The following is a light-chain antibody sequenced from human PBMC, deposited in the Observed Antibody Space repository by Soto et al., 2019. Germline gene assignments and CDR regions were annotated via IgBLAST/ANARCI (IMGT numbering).Light chain of an antibody. CDR2: DVS. CDR3: TSYTSSNPFCV. J-gene: IGLJ1*01. V-gene: IGLV2-14*03. CDR1: RTDVADGYDY. Sequence: QSALTQPVSVSGSPGQSIPISCTGVRTDVADGYDYVSWYQQHPGQAPQLIIYDVSNRPSGVSDRFSGSKSGNTASLTISGLQAEDEAEYYCTSYTSSNPFCVFGTGTEVTV.